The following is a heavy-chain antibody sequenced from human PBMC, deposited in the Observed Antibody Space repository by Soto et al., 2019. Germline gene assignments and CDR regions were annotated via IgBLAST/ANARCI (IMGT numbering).Heavy chain of an antibody. D-gene: IGHD6-13*01. J-gene: IGHJ5*02. CDR2: IYYSGST. CDR3: AREVIAAAGIWFDP. Sequence: QVQLQESGPGLVKPSQTLSLTCTVSGGSISSGGYYWSWIRQHPGKGLEWIGYIYYSGSTYYNPSLRSRVTISVDTSKNQFSLKLSSVTAADTAVYYCAREVIAAAGIWFDPWGQGTLVTVSS. V-gene: IGHV4-31*03. CDR1: GGSISSGGYY.